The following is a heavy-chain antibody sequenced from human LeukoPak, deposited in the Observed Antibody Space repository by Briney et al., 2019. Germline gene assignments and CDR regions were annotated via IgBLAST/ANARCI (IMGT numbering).Heavy chain of an antibody. Sequence: GGSLRLSCAASGFSFSTYSMNWFRQAPGKGLEWVSYISDSSNTIYYASSVKGRFTISRDNSRNTLYLQMNSLRAEDTAVYYCAREASQAWATAQSDLDWGQGTLVTVSS. CDR3: AREASQAWATAQSDLD. D-gene: IGHD2-21*02. J-gene: IGHJ4*02. V-gene: IGHV3-48*01. CDR1: GFSFSTYS. CDR2: ISDSSNTI.